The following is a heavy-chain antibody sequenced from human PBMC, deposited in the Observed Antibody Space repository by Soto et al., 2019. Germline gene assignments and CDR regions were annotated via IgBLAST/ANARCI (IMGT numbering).Heavy chain of an antibody. Sequence: SETLSLTCAVSGGYISGGYYSWSWIRQPPGKGLEWIGSIYNSGSTYYNSSLKSRVTISVDTSKNQFSLKLTSVTAAETAVYYCVRTARQGAVAPHWFDRWGQGTQVTVSS. CDR2: IYNSGST. J-gene: IGHJ5*02. CDR3: VRTARQGAVAPHWFDR. V-gene: IGHV4-30-2*05. CDR1: GGYISGGYYS. D-gene: IGHD2-21*02.